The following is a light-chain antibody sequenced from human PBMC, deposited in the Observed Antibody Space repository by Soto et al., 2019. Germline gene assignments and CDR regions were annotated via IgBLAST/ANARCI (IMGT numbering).Light chain of an antibody. CDR3: QQYGSSAPIT. CDR1: QSVRNNN. Sequence: EIVLTQSPGTLSLYPGERATLSCRASQSVRNNNLNWYQQKAGQAPRLLIYGASIRATGIPDRFSGSGSGTDFTLTISRLEPEDFALYFCQQYGSSAPITFGQRTRLEI. J-gene: IGKJ5*01. CDR2: GAS. V-gene: IGKV3-20*01.